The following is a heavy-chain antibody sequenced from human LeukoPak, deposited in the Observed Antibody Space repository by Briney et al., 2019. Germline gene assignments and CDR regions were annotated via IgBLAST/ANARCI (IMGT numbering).Heavy chain of an antibody. J-gene: IGHJ4*02. CDR3: ARYNDYGDRPGGYYFDY. D-gene: IGHD4-17*01. Sequence: GESLKISCKGSGYSFTTYWIGWVRQMPGKGLEWMGIIYPGDSDTRYSPSFQGQVTISADKSISTAYLQWSSLKASDTAMYYCARYNDYGDRPGGYYFDYWGQGTLVTVSS. V-gene: IGHV5-51*01. CDR2: IYPGDSDT. CDR1: GYSFTTYW.